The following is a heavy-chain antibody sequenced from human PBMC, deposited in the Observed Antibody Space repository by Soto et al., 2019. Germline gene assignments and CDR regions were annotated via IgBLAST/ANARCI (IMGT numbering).Heavy chain of an antibody. Sequence: ASVKFSCKASGYTCFTYDISWVRQAPVQGLEWMGWISTYSGDPKYAQKFQGRVTMTTDTSTTTAYLELRSLSYDDTAVYYCARHHGPTTSENWFDPWGQGTLVTVSS. CDR1: GYTCFTYD. V-gene: IGHV1-18*01. CDR3: ARHHGPTTSENWFDP. CDR2: ISTYSGDP. D-gene: IGHD5-12*01. J-gene: IGHJ5*02.